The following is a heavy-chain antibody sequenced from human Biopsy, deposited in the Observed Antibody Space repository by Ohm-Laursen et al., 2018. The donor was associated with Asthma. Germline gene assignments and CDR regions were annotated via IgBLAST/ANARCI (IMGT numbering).Heavy chain of an antibody. CDR1: GFTFSSYS. Sequence: SLRLSCTASGFTFSSYSMNWVRQAPGKGLEWVSYISSSSSTIYYADSVKGRFTISRDNAKDSLYLQMNSLRDEDTAVYYCARPRWGPYGYWGQGTLVTVSS. CDR2: ISSSSSTI. V-gene: IGHV3-48*02. J-gene: IGHJ4*02. D-gene: IGHD4-17*01. CDR3: ARPRWGPYGY.